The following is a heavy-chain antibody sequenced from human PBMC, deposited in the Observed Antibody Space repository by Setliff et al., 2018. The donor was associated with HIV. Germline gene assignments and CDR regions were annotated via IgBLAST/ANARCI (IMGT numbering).Heavy chain of an antibody. V-gene: IGHV3-48*03. D-gene: IGHD3-3*01. Sequence: GGSLRLSCAASGFTLSSYEMNWVRQAPGKGLEWVSYISSSGSTKYYADSLKGRFTISRDNSKNTLYLQMNSLTAEDTAVYYCARDVSWRVRTYIDYWGQGALVTVSS. CDR2: ISSSGSTK. CDR3: ARDVSWRVRTYIDY. CDR1: GFTLSSYE. J-gene: IGHJ4*02.